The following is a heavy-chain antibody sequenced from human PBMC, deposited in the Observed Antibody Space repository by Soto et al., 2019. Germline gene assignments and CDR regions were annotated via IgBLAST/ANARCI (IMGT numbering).Heavy chain of an antibody. V-gene: IGHV3-74*01. D-gene: IGHD6-6*01. CDR3: AKTGRPAYSSSSTNRPLAS. CDR2: INSDGSST. Sequence: EVQLVESGGGLVQPGGSLRLSCAASGFTFSSYWMHWVRQAPGKGLVWVSRINSDGSSTSYADSVKGRFTISRDNAKNTLYLQRNGLRAGDTAVYSCAKTGRPAYSSSSTNRPLASWGKGTLVTVPS. CDR1: GFTFSSYW. J-gene: IGHJ5*02.